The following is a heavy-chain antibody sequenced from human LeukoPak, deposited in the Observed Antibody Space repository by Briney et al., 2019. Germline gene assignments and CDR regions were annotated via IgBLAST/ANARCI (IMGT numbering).Heavy chain of an antibody. CDR3: ATAKGGSYWGGFDY. CDR2: ISYHGSNE. V-gene: IGHV3-30-3*01. J-gene: IGHJ4*02. D-gene: IGHD3-10*01. Sequence: PGGSLRLSCAASGFTFSTYAMHWVRQAPGKGLEWVAVISYHGSNEFYADSVKGRFTISRDNSKNTLYLQMNSLRPDDTALYYCATAKGGSYWGGFDYWGPGTLVTVSS. CDR1: GFTFSTYA.